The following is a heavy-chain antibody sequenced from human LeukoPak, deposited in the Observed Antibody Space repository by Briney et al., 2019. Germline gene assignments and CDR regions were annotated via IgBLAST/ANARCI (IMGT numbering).Heavy chain of an antibody. CDR1: GGSISGYY. J-gene: IGHJ4*02. CDR3: ARGGDSSSWYGGFDS. V-gene: IGHV4-4*07. CDR2: IYASGGT. D-gene: IGHD6-13*01. Sequence: SETLSLTCTVSGGSISGYYWSWIRQPAGKGLEWIGRIYASGGTNYNPSLKSRVTMSEDTSKNQFSLQLSSVTAADTAVYYCARGGDSSSWYGGFDSWGQGTLVTVSS.